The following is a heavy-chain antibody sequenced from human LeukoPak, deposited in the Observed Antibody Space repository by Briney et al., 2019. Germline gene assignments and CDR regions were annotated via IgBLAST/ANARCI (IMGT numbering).Heavy chain of an antibody. V-gene: IGHV1-46*01. CDR3: ASAVDTAHSRTKYYFDY. Sequence: GASVKVSCKASGYTFTSYYMHWVRQAPGQGLEWMGIINPSGGSTSYAQKFQGRVTITADESTSTAYMELSSLRSEDTAVYYCASAVDTAHSRTKYYFDYWGQGTLVTVSS. CDR2: INPSGGST. CDR1: GYTFTSYY. D-gene: IGHD5-18*01. J-gene: IGHJ4*02.